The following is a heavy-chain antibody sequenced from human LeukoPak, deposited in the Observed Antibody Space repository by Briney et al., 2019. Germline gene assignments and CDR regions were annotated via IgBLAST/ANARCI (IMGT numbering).Heavy chain of an antibody. CDR2: ISYDGSNK. CDR1: GFTFSSYA. Sequence: GRSLRLSCAASGFTFSSYAMHWVRQAPGKGLEWVAVISYDGSNKYYADCVKGRFTISRDNSKNTLYLQMNSLRAEDTAVYYCARDSVPLNDYGDYGWFDPWGQGTLVTVSS. J-gene: IGHJ5*02. D-gene: IGHD4-17*01. V-gene: IGHV3-30*04. CDR3: ARDSVPLNDYGDYGWFDP.